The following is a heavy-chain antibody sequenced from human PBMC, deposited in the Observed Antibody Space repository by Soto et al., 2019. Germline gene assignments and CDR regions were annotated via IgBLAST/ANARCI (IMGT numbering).Heavy chain of an antibody. CDR1: GFTFESCA. V-gene: IGHV3-33*01. CDR3: ARGQSTRHYYGMDV. D-gene: IGHD1-1*01. Sequence: QVQLVESGGGVVQPGRSLRLSCAASGFTFESCAMYWVRQTPGKGLEWVAVIWYDGSNEQYVDSVKGRFTISRDNSKNTLYLQMSSLRAEDTAVYFCARGQSTRHYYGMDVWGRGTTVIVSS. CDR2: IWYDGSNE. J-gene: IGHJ6*02.